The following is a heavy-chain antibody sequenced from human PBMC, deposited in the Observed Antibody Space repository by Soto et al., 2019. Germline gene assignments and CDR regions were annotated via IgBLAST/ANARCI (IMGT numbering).Heavy chain of an antibody. CDR1: GFTFSSYA. Sequence: GSLRLSCLASGFTFSSYAMHWVRQAPGKGLGDVSAISSNGGSTYYAASVKGRFTISRDNSKNTLYLQMSSLRAEDTAVYYCSGTGYSSSWYSWGQGTLVTVSS. CDR3: SGTGYSSSWYS. J-gene: IGHJ4*02. CDR2: ISSNGGST. V-gene: IGHV3-64D*06. D-gene: IGHD6-13*01.